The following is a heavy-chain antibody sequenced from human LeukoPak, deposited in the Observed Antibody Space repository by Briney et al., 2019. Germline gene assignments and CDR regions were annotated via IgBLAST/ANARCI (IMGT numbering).Heavy chain of an antibody. CDR1: GFTVSSNY. J-gene: IGHJ4*02. Sequence: GGSLRLSCAASGFTVSSNYMSWVRQAPGKGLEWVSVIYSGGSTYYADSVEGRFTISRDNSKNTLYLQMNSLRAEDTAVYYCARDLVGATTDYWGQGTLVTVSS. CDR2: IYSGGST. D-gene: IGHD1-26*01. V-gene: IGHV3-53*01. CDR3: ARDLVGATTDY.